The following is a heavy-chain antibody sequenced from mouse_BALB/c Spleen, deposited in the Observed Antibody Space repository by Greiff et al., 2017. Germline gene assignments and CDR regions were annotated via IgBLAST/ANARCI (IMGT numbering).Heavy chain of an antibody. D-gene: IGHD4-1*01. V-gene: IGHV5-6-3*01. CDR1: GFTFSSYG. Sequence: DVQLVESGGGLVQPGGSLKLSCAASGFTFSSYGMSWVRQTPDKRLELVATINSNGGSTYYPDSVKGRFTISRDNAKNTLYLQMSSLKSEDTAMYYCANWDFDYWGQGTTLTVSS. CDR3: ANWDFDY. J-gene: IGHJ2*01. CDR2: INSNGGST.